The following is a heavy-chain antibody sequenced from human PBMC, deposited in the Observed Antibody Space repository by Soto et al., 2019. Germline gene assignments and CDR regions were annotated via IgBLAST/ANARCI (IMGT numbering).Heavy chain of an antibody. D-gene: IGHD3-10*01. V-gene: IGHV1-3*01. CDR3: AREGLVRGVLRGIRFDP. J-gene: IGHJ5*02. CDR1: GYIFTDYT. CDR2: INAGNGDT. Sequence: QVQLVQSGAEVKKSGASVKVYCEASGYIFTDYTIHWVRQAPGQRLELMGWINAGNGDTKYSHQFQGRVTFSRDTSASTVYMELSSLRSEDTAVYYCAREGLVRGVLRGIRFDPWGQGTLVTVSS.